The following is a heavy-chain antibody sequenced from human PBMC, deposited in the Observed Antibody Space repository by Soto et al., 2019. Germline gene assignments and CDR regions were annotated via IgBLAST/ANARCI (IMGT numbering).Heavy chain of an antibody. CDR1: GITISNYF. V-gene: IGHV3-30-3*01. CDR2: ISYDGSNK. J-gene: IGHJ6*02. Sequence: QVQLVESVGGVVQPGRSLRVSCAASGITISNYFMYWVRQAPGKGLEWVAAISYDGSNKHYSDSVQGRFTISRDNSKNTLFLQMKSLRDEDKDWDYCVAGDPYYAMGVWGQGTTVAVSS. CDR3: VAGDPYYAMGV.